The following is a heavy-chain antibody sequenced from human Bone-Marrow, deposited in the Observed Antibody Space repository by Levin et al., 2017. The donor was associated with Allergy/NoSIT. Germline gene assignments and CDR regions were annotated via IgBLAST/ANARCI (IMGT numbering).Heavy chain of an antibody. V-gene: IGHV3-7*01. D-gene: IGHD6-13*01. CDR1: GFTFSNYW. J-gene: IGHJ5*02. CDR3: ARATRGSSTSET. CDR2: IKHDGGEE. Sequence: RAGGSLRLSCAASGFTFSNYWMGWVRQAPGKGLECVANIKHDGGEEYYVDSVKGRFTISRDNAKNSLYLQMNSLRAEDTAVYYCARATRGSSTSETWGQGTLVTVSS.